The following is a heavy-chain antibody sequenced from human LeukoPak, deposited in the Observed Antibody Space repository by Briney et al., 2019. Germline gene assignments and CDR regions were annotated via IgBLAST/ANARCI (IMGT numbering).Heavy chain of an antibody. CDR1: GGFVGSGSYY. CDR3: ARDRYRGRYFGMDV. V-gene: IGHV4-61*01. Sequence: SETLSLTCTVSGGFVGSGSYYWSWIRQPPGKGLEWIGYIYCSGSTNYNPSLKSRVTISMDTSKNQFSLKLNSVTAADAAMYYCARDRYRGRYFGMDVWGQGTTVTVSS. D-gene: IGHD4-11*01. J-gene: IGHJ6*02. CDR2: IYCSGST.